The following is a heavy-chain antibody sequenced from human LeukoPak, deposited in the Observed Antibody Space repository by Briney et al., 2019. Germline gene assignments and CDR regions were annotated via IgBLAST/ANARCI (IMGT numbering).Heavy chain of an antibody. Sequence: SETLSLTCTVSGGSISSYYWGWIRQPPGKGLEWIGSIYYSGSTYYNPSLKSRVTISVDTSKNQFSLKLSSVTAADTAVYYCARDQGGPYSSGWSNYFDYWGQGTLVTVSS. CDR2: IYYSGST. V-gene: IGHV4-39*07. J-gene: IGHJ4*02. CDR3: ARDQGGPYSSGWSNYFDY. CDR1: GGSISSYY. D-gene: IGHD6-19*01.